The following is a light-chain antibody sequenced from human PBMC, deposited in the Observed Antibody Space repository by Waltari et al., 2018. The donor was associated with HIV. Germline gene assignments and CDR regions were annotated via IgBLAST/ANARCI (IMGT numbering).Light chain of an antibody. CDR3: ATWDDSLNGHVV. CDR2: TNT. V-gene: IGLV1-44*01. CDR1: TSNIGDNT. J-gene: IGLJ2*01. Sequence: QSVLTQPPSASGTPGQRVTISCSGSTSNIGDNTVNWYQQLPGTAPKLLIYTNTARPSGVPDRFSGSKSCTSASLAISGLQSEDEADYYCATWDDSLNGHVVFGGGTKLTVL.